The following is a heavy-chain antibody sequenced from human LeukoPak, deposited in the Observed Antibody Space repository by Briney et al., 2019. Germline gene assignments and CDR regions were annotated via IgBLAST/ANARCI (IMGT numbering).Heavy chain of an antibody. J-gene: IGHJ3*02. Sequence: RGSLRLSCAASESIVSGNYMTWVRQAPGKGLEWLSVIYTGGGTYYADSVKGRFTISRDTSKTTVYLQMNSLRGDDTAIYYCAHYDFWSGHALDIWGQGTMVTVSS. CDR3: AHYDFWSGHALDI. V-gene: IGHV3-66*01. CDR1: ESIVSGNY. CDR2: IYTGGGT. D-gene: IGHD3-3*01.